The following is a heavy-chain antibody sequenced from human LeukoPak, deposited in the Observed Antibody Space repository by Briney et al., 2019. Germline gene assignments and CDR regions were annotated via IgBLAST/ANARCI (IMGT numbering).Heavy chain of an antibody. CDR3: AKDTYYYDSSGPFDY. Sequence: GGSLRLSCAASGFTFSSYSMNWVRQAPGKGLEWVSSISSSSSYIYYADSVKGRFTISRDNAKNSLYLQMNSLRAEDTALYYCAKDTYYYDSSGPFDYWGQGTLVTVSS. CDR1: GFTFSSYS. D-gene: IGHD3-22*01. V-gene: IGHV3-21*04. CDR2: ISSSSSYI. J-gene: IGHJ4*02.